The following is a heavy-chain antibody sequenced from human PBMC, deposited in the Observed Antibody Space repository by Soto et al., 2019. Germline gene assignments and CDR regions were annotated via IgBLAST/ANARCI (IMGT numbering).Heavy chain of an antibody. CDR2: IYYSGST. D-gene: IGHD2-15*01. CDR3: ARRLGPKPPGGKYCSGGSCYFDY. V-gene: IGHV4-39*01. Sequence: SETLSLTCTVSGGSISSSSYYWGWIRQPPGKGLEWIGSIYYSGSTYYNPSLKSRVTISVDTSKNQFSLKLSSVTAADTSVYYCARRLGPKPPGGKYCSGGSCYFDYWGQGTLVTVSS. CDR1: GGSISSSSYY. J-gene: IGHJ4*02.